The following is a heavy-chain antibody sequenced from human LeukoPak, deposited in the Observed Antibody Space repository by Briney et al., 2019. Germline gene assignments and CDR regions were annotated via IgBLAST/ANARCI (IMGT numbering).Heavy chain of an antibody. V-gene: IGHV4-59*12. CDR1: GDSISSYY. J-gene: IGHJ4*02. CDR3: ARGDWKYGDFDR. CDR2: IYYSGNT. D-gene: IGHD1-7*01. Sequence: SETLSLTCTVSGDSISSYYWSWIRQPPGKGLEWIGYIYYSGNTNYNPSLKSRVTTSVDTSKNQFSLKVSSMTAADTAVYYCARGDWKYGDFDRWGQGTLVTVSS.